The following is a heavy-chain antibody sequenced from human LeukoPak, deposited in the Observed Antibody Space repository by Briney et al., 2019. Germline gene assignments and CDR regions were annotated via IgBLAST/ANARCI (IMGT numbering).Heavy chain of an antibody. Sequence: SETLSLTCTVSGGSISSYYWSWLRQPPGKGLEWIGYIYYSGSTNYNPSLKSRVTISVDTSKNQFSLKLSSVTAADTAVYYCASLGTGIAADFDYWGQGTLVTVSS. V-gene: IGHV4-59*01. CDR3: ASLGTGIAADFDY. J-gene: IGHJ4*02. CDR2: IYYSGST. D-gene: IGHD6-13*01. CDR1: GGSISSYY.